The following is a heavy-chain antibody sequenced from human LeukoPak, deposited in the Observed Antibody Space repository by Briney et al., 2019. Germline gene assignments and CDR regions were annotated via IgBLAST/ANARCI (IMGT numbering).Heavy chain of an antibody. J-gene: IGHJ4*02. CDR1: GFTFSSYS. CDR3: ARTYYDILTGYNPYFDY. Sequence: GGSLRLSCAASGFTFSSYSMNWVRQAPGKGLEWVSYISSFSGTSNYADSVKGRFTISRDNAKNSRYLQMNSLRAEDTAVYYCARTYYDILTGYNPYFDYWGQGILVTVSS. V-gene: IGHV3-48*01. D-gene: IGHD3-9*01. CDR2: ISSFSGTS.